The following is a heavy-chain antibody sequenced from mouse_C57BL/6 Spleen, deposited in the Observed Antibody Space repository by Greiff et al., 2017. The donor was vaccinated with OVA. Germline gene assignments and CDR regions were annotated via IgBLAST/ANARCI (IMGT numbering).Heavy chain of an antibody. CDR2: IYPGNSDT. D-gene: IGHD2-1*01. CDR1: GYTFTSYW. CDR3: TGVYYGNYEDWYFDV. V-gene: IGHV1-5*01. Sequence: EVQLQQSGTVLARPGASVKMSCKTSGYTFTSYWMHWVKQRPGQGLEWIGAIYPGNSDTSYNQKFKGKAKLTAVTSASTAYMELSSLTNEDSAVYYCTGVYYGNYEDWYFDVWGTGTTVTVSS. J-gene: IGHJ1*03.